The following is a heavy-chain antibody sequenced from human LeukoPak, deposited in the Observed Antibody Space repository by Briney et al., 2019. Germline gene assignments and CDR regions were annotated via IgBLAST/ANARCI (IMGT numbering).Heavy chain of an antibody. CDR3: ARGGHSSSWYPSHGMDV. V-gene: IGHV1-46*01. Sequence: ASVKVSCKASGYTFTSYYMHWVRQAPGQGLEWMGIINPSGGSTSYAQKFQGRVTMTRDTSTSTVYMELSSLRSEDTAVYYCARGGHSSSWYPSHGMDVWGQGTTVTVSS. CDR2: INPSGGST. J-gene: IGHJ6*02. D-gene: IGHD6-13*01. CDR1: GYTFTSYY.